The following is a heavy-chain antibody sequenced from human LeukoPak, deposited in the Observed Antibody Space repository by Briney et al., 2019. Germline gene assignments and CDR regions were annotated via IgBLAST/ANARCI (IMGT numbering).Heavy chain of an antibody. J-gene: IGHJ4*02. CDR3: ATLVIAVAGGFGDY. Sequence: ASVKVSCKASGYTFTGDYMHWVRQAPGQGLEWMGWINPNSGGTNYAQKFQGRVTMTRDTSISTGSMELSRLRSDDTAVYYCATLVIAVAGGFGDYWGQGTLVTVSS. CDR1: GYTFTGDY. V-gene: IGHV1-2*02. CDR2: INPNSGGT. D-gene: IGHD6-19*01.